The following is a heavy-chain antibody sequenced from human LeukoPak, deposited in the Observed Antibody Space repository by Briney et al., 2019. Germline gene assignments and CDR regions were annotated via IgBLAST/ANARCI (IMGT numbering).Heavy chain of an antibody. CDR2: ISYDGSNK. Sequence: GGSLRLSCAASGFTFSSYAMHWVRQAPGKGLEWVAVISYDGSNKYYADSVKGRFTISRDNSKNTLYLQMNSLRAEDTAVYYCARGGYSYGSVKDFGYWGQGTLVTVSS. J-gene: IGHJ4*02. CDR1: GFTFSSYA. D-gene: IGHD5-18*01. CDR3: ARGGYSYGSVKDFGY. V-gene: IGHV3-30-3*01.